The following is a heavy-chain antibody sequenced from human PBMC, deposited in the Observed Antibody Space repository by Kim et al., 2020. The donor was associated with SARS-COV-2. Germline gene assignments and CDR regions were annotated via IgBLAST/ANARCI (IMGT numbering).Heavy chain of an antibody. CDR3: ARDSGFIAVAGEFNY. V-gene: IGHV3-30*01. J-gene: IGHJ4*02. D-gene: IGHD6-19*01. Sequence: DSVKGRFTISRGNSKNTLYLQMNSLRAEDTAVYYCARDSGFIAVAGEFNYWGQGTLVTVSS.